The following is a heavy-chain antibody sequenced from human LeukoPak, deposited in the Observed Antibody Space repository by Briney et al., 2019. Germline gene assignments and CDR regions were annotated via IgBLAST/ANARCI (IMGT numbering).Heavy chain of an antibody. Sequence: SETLSPTRTLSGGSISSSSYYSGWIRPPPGKGLEWFGSIYYRESTYYNPSLKSRVTISVDTSKNQFSLKLSSVTAADTAVYYCAREAGITGSYNWFDPWGQGTLVTVSS. V-gene: IGHV4-39*07. CDR2: IYYREST. D-gene: IGHD3-16*01. CDR3: AREAGITGSYNWFDP. J-gene: IGHJ5*02. CDR1: GGSISSSSYY.